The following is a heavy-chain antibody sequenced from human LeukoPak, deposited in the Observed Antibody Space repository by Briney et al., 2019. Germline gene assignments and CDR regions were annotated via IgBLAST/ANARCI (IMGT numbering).Heavy chain of an antibody. V-gene: IGHV1-2*02. Sequence: ASVKVSCKASGYTFTGYYMHWVRQAPGQGLEWMGWINSNSGGTNYAQTFQGRVTMTRDTSISTAYMELSRLRSDDTAVYYCARSPLSCFDFKRYFDYWGQGTLVTVSS. J-gene: IGHJ4*02. D-gene: IGHD3-9*01. CDR2: INSNSGGT. CDR1: GYTFTGYY. CDR3: ARSPLSCFDFKRYFDY.